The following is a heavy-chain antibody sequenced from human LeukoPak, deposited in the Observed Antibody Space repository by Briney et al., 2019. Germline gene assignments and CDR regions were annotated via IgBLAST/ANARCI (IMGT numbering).Heavy chain of an antibody. J-gene: IGHJ4*02. CDR1: GFTFSSYA. V-gene: IGHV3-23*01. CDR3: ARGPWELLGVMDS. D-gene: IGHD1-26*01. CDR2: ISHSGGST. Sequence: PGGSLRLSCAASGFTFSSYAMSWVRQAPGKGLEWVSAISHSGGSTYYADSVKGRFTISRDNSKNTLYLEMSSLRVEDTAIYYCARGPWELLGVMDSWGQGTLVTVSS.